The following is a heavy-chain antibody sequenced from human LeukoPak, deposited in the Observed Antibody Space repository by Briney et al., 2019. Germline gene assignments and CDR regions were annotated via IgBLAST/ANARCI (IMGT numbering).Heavy chain of an antibody. CDR1: GFPFSIYE. D-gene: IGHD1-26*01. Sequence: GGSLRLSCAVSGFPFSIYEMNWVRQAPGKGLEWVSNIGSSGTTIYYADSVKGRFTISRDNARNTLYLQMNSLRAEDTAVYYCTRIKWDLTYFDYWGQGTLVTASS. CDR2: IGSSGTTI. J-gene: IGHJ4*02. V-gene: IGHV3-48*03. CDR3: TRIKWDLTYFDY.